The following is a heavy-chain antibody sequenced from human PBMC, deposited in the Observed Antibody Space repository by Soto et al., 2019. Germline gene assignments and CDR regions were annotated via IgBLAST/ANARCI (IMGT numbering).Heavy chain of an antibody. J-gene: IGHJ5*02. V-gene: IGHV2-5*02. CDR2: IYWDDDK. D-gene: IGHD3-10*02. Sequence: QITLKESGPTLVKPTQTLTLTCTFSGLSLSTSGEAVGWIRQPPGKALDWLALIYWDDDKRYNPTLKTRLTITKDTTKNQVVLTLTNIDPVDTATYNCAHYVSTSPAGWFAPWGQGILVPVSS. CDR3: AHYVSTSPAGWFAP. CDR1: GLSLSTSGEA.